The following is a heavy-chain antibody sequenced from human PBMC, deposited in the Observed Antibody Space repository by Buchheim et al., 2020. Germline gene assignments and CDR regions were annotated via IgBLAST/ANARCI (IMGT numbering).Heavy chain of an antibody. CDR1: GFTFSSYG. D-gene: IGHD1-26*01. Sequence: QVQLVESGGGVVQPGRSLRLSCAASGFTFSSYGMHWVRQAPGKGLEWVAVISYDGSNKYYADSVKGRSTISRDNSNNTLYLQMNSLRAEDTAVYYCAKDHKRGSYFGYFDLWGRGTL. CDR3: AKDHKRGSYFGYFDL. J-gene: IGHJ2*01. V-gene: IGHV3-30*18. CDR2: ISYDGSNK.